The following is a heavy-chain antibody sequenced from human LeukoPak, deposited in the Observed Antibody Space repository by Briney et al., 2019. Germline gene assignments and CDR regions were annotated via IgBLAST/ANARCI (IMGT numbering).Heavy chain of an antibody. Sequence: SETLSLTCTVSGVSISSSYSYWGWIRQPPGMGLEWIGSIYYIGNTYYNASLKSQISISIDTSKNQFSLKLTSVTAADRAVYYCARQTGSGLFILPGGQGTLVTVSS. CDR2: IYYIGNT. J-gene: IGHJ4*02. V-gene: IGHV4-39*01. CDR3: ARQTGSGLFILP. CDR1: GVSISSSYSY. D-gene: IGHD3/OR15-3a*01.